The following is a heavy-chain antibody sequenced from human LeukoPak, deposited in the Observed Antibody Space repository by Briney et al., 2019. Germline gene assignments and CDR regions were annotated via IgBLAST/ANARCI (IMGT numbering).Heavy chain of an antibody. V-gene: IGHV4-61*02. CDR2: IYTSGST. Sequence: PSQTLSLTCTVSGGSISSGSYYWSWIRQPAGRGLEWIGRIYTSGSTNYNPSLKSRVTVSVDTSKNQFSLKLSSVTAADTAVYYCARLGVVAVAPRGAFDIWGQGTMVTVSS. CDR3: ARLGVVAVAPRGAFDI. D-gene: IGHD6-19*01. CDR1: GGSISSGSYY. J-gene: IGHJ3*02.